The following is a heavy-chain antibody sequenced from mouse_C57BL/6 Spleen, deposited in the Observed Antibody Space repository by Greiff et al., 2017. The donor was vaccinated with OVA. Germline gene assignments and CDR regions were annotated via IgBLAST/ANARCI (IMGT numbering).Heavy chain of an antibody. D-gene: IGHD1-1*01. CDR2: FYPGSGSI. CDR1: GYTFTEYT. CDR3: ARHEDPSYYYGSGAWFAY. V-gene: IGHV1-62-2*01. J-gene: IGHJ3*01. Sequence: VKLVESGAELVKPGASVKLSCKASGYTFTEYTIHWVKQRSGQGLEWIGWFYPGSGSIKYNEKFKDKATLTADKSSSTVYMELSRLTSEDSAVYFCARHEDPSYYYGSGAWFAYWGQGTLVTVSA.